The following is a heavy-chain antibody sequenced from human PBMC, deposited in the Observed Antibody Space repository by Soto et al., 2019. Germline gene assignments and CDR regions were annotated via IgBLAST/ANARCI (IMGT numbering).Heavy chain of an antibody. Sequence: QVHLVQSGAEVKKPGASVKVSCTTSGYTFTTSGISWVRQAPGQRLEWIGWISGHNGNTKYAQNFQVRVTMTTDTSTTTVYMEMRSLRSDDTAIYYCARGGKFGESYPAIWDYWGQGTLVTVSS. CDR3: ARGGKFGESYPAIWDY. CDR1: GYTFTTSG. CDR2: ISGHNGNT. J-gene: IGHJ4*02. D-gene: IGHD3-10*01. V-gene: IGHV1-18*01.